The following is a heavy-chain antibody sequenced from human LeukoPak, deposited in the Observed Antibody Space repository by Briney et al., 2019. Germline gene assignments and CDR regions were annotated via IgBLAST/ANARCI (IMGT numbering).Heavy chain of an antibody. Sequence: GGSLRLSCPGSGFSFSSYWMHWVRQAPGKGLEWVSSISSDSSDIFHVGSVRGRFTISRDNAKNSLFLQMNSLRAEDTAVYYCAGGLLWLGEDINWFDPWGQGTLVTVSS. CDR3: AGGLLWLGEDINWFDP. CDR1: GFSFSSYW. V-gene: IGHV3-21*01. J-gene: IGHJ5*02. CDR2: ISSDSSDI. D-gene: IGHD3-10*01.